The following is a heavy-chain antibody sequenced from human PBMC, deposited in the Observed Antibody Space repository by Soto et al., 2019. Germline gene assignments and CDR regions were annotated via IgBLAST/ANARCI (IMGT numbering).Heavy chain of an antibody. J-gene: IGHJ5*02. CDR3: AKDRPRLTQQFNGVA. CDR1: GYTFSDHG. V-gene: IGHV1-18*01. Sequence: QIQLVQSGPEVKKPGASVRVSCKASGYTFSDHGFSWVRQGPGQGLEWLGWISAYNGDTVYAQKFPDRVTMTPDTSTSTAYMELRSLRSDDTAVYYCAKDRPRLTQQFNGVAWGQGTLVTVSS. D-gene: IGHD2-8*01. CDR2: ISAYNGDT.